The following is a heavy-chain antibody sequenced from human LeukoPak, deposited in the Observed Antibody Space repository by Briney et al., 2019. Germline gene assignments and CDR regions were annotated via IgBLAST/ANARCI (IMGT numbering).Heavy chain of an antibody. CDR2: ISYDGSNK. V-gene: IGHV3-30*18. CDR1: GFTFSSYG. D-gene: IGHD4-11*01. J-gene: IGHJ6*03. CDR3: AKDHSNYAYYYMDV. Sequence: PGGSLRLSCAASGFTFSSYGMHWVRQAPGKGLEWVAVISYDGSNKYYADSVKGRFTISRDNSKNTLYLQMNSLRAEDTAVYYCAKDHSNYAYYYMDVWGKGTTVTVSS.